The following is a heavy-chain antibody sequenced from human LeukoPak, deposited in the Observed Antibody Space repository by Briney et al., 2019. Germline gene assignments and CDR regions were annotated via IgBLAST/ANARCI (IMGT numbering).Heavy chain of an antibody. J-gene: IGHJ6*03. CDR1: GFTFSIYS. D-gene: IGHD6-6*01. CDR3: ARDHGYGSSPYYYYYYYMDV. CDR2: ISRSGSYI. Sequence: GGSLRLSCAASGFTFSIYSMIWVRQAPGKGLEGVSSISRSGSYIYYADSVKGRFTISRDNAKNSLYLQMNSLRAEDTAVYYCARDHGYGSSPYYYYYYYMDVWGKGTTVTVSS. V-gene: IGHV3-21*01.